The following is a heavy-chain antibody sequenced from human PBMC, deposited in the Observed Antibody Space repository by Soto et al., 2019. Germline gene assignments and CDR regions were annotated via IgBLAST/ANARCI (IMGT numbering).Heavy chain of an antibody. CDR1: GGSFSGYY. J-gene: IGHJ4*02. Sequence: SETLSLTCAVYGGSFSGYYWSWIRQPPGKGMEWIGEINHSGSTNYNPSLKSRVTISVDTSKNQFSLKLSSVTAADMSVYYCARKYIVATGFDYWGQGTLVTVSS. CDR2: INHSGST. D-gene: IGHD5-12*01. V-gene: IGHV4-34*01. CDR3: ARKYIVATGFDY.